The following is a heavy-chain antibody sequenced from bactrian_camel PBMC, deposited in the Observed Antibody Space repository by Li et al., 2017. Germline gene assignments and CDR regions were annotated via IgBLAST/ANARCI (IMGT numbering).Heavy chain of an antibody. Sequence: HVQLVESGGGSAQAGGSLRLSCVISGYSYNNVCMGWIRQAPGKAREGVALIYTGSGSTYYADSMKGRFTISHDSAQNTMYLQMNSLKAEDTAVYYCATADGTSWLPFDGWGQGTQVTVS. CDR1: GYSYNNVC. J-gene: IGHJ4*01. CDR3: ATADGTSWLPFDG. CDR2: IYTGSGST. D-gene: IGHD6*01. V-gene: IGHV3S1*01.